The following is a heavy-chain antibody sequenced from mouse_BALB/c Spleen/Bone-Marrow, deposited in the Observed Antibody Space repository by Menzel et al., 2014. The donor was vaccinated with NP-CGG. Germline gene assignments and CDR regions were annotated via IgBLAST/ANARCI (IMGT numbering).Heavy chain of an antibody. CDR3: GRSGSYGSSYFDV. Sequence: VQLKESGPELVKPGASVKISRKASGYSFTGHFMKWVKQSHGKSLEWIGRINPYNGDTFYNKKCKGKATLSEDKSYSRSHMELLSLTSEDSAVYYCGRSGSYGSSYFDVWGAGTTVTVSS. D-gene: IGHD1-1*01. J-gene: IGHJ1*01. CDR1: GYSFTGHF. V-gene: IGHV1-37*01. CDR2: INPYNGDT.